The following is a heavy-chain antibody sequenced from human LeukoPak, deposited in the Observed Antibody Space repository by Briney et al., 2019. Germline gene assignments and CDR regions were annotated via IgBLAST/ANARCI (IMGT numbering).Heavy chain of an antibody. D-gene: IGHD1-1*01. J-gene: IGHJ6*02. CDR3: ARDIRRRVQSGYYYYGMDV. Sequence: GGSLRLSCAASGFTFSSYAMHWVRQAPGKGLEGVAVISYDGSNKYYADSVKGRFTISRDNSKNTLYLQMNSLRAEDTAVYYCARDIRRRVQSGYYYYGMDVWGQGTTVTVSS. V-gene: IGHV3-30-3*01. CDR2: ISYDGSNK. CDR1: GFTFSSYA.